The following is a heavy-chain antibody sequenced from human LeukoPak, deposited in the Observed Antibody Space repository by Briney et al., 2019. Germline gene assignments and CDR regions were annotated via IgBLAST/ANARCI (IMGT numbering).Heavy chain of an antibody. D-gene: IGHD6-13*01. J-gene: IGHJ4*02. CDR3: ARDLGSSRLFDY. CDR1: GDSVSSNSVT. V-gene: IGHV6-1*01. CDR2: TYYRSTWYN. Sequence: SQTLSLTCAISGDSVSSNSVTWNWIRQSPSRGLEWLGRTYYRSTWYNDYAVSVRGRITVNPDTSKNQFSLHLNSVTPEDTAVYYCARDLGSSRLFDYWGQGTLVTVSS.